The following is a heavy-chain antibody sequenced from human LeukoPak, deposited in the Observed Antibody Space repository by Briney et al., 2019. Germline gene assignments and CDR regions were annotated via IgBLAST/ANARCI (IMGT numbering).Heavy chain of an antibody. CDR1: GFTFSDHY. Sequence: GGSLRLSCAASGFTFSDHYMDWVRQAPGKGLEWVAVISYDGSNKYYADSVKGRFTISRDNSKNTLYLQMNSLRAEDTAVYYCARDRDCGGDCYPLPYYYYYGMDVWGQGTTVTVSS. CDR3: ARDRDCGGDCYPLPYYYYYGMDV. V-gene: IGHV3-30-3*01. CDR2: ISYDGSNK. J-gene: IGHJ6*02. D-gene: IGHD2-21*02.